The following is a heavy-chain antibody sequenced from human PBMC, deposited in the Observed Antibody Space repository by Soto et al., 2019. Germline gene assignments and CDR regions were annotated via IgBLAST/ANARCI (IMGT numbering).Heavy chain of an antibody. J-gene: IGHJ4*02. V-gene: IGHV3-23*01. Sequence: GVSLRLSCAASGFTFSNYAMTLVRQAPGKGLEWVSVITGSGGGTYFVDSVKGRFTISRDNSKNTVYLQMNSLRAEDTAVYYCAKRPLTAAGFDYWGQGTLVTVSS. CDR3: AKRPLTAAGFDY. CDR1: GFTFSNYA. D-gene: IGHD6-13*01. CDR2: ITGSGGGT.